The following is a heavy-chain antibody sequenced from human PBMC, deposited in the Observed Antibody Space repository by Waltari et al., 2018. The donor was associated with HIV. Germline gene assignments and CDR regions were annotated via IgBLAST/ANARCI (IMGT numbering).Heavy chain of an antibody. V-gene: IGHV3-53*01. Sequence: ELQVVESGGGLIQQGGSLRLSCVASGFSVRDNYMTWVRQAPGKGLEWVSVIYSGGNTYYDDSVKGRFTISRDSAKNTVYLQMNSLRVDDTAKYYCARDRSQYYGMDVWGQGTEVTVSS. CDR2: IYSGGNT. D-gene: IGHD4-4*01. CDR3: ARDRSQYYGMDV. CDR1: GFSVRDNY. J-gene: IGHJ6*02.